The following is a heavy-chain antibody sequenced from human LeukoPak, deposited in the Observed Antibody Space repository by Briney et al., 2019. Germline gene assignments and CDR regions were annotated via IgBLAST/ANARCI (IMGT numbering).Heavy chain of an antibody. CDR2: INPNSGST. CDR3: ARESSSGWYFNY. CDR1: GYTFTGYY. D-gene: IGHD6-19*01. J-gene: IGHJ4*02. Sequence: ASVKVSCKASGYTFTGYYMHWVRQAPGQGLEWMGRINPNSGSTNYAQKFQGRVTMTRDTSISTAYMELSRPRPDDTAVYYCARESSSGWYFNYWGQGTLVTVSS. V-gene: IGHV1-2*06.